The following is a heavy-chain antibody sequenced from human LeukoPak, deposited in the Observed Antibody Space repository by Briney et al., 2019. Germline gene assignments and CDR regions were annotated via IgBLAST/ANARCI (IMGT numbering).Heavy chain of an antibody. CDR2: IYYTGGT. V-gene: IGHV4-59*01. J-gene: IGHJ4*02. CDR1: GGSISNYY. CDR3: AHRSSSGWLFDY. Sequence: SETLSLTCTVSGGSISNYYWNWIRQPPGKGLEWIGYIYYTGGTNYNPSLESRVTISVDTSKNQSSLKLSSVTAADTAVYYCAHRSSSGWLFDYWGQGTLVTVSS. D-gene: IGHD6-19*01.